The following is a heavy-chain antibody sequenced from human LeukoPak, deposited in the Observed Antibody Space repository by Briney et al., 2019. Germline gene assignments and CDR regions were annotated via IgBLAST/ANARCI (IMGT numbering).Heavy chain of an antibody. CDR3: ARDDYYDSSGYYPFDY. J-gene: IGHJ4*02. V-gene: IGHV1-18*01. D-gene: IGHD3-22*01. CDR1: GYTFTSYG. Sequence: ASVKVSCKASGYTFTSYGISWVRQAPGQGLEWMGWISAYNGNTNYAQKLQGRVTMTTDTSTSTHYMELRSLRSDDTAVYYCARDDYYDSSGYYPFDYWGQGTLVTVSS. CDR2: ISAYNGNT.